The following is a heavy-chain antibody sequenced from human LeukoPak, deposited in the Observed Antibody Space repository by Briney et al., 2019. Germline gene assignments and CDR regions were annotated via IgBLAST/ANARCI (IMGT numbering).Heavy chain of an antibody. V-gene: IGHV4-59*01. J-gene: IGHJ4*02. CDR1: GGSISSYY. CDR3: ARFAPGQWLVDY. D-gene: IGHD6-19*01. CDR2: IYYSGST. Sequence: PSETLSLTCTVSGGSISSYYWSWLRQPPGKGLEWIGYIYYSGSTNYNPSLKSRVTISVDTSKNQFSLKLSSVTAADTAVYYCARFAPGQWLVDYWGQGTLVTVSP.